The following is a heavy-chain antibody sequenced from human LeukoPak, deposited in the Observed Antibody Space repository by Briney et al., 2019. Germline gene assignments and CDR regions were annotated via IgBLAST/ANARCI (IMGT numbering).Heavy chain of an antibody. Sequence: GGSLRLSCAASGFTFSSYGMHWVRQAPGKGLEWVAVIWYDGSNKYYADSVKGRFTISRDNAKNSLFLQMNSLRAEDTAMYYCAKGTKPVMTIPDYWGQGILVTVSS. V-gene: IGHV3-33*03. D-gene: IGHD1/OR15-1a*01. CDR1: GFTFSSYG. CDR3: AKGTKPVMTIPDY. J-gene: IGHJ4*02. CDR2: IWYDGSNK.